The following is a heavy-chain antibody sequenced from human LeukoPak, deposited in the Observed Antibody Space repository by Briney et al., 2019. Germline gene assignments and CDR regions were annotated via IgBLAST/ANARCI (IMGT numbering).Heavy chain of an antibody. CDR3: ARGDSSGYQRNTKLDY. CDR1: GFTFSSYD. Sequence: PGGSLRLSCAASGFTFSSYDMHWVRHTTGKGLEWVAAIGTAGDTYYPGSVKGRFTISRENAKNSLHLQMNSLRAGDTAVYYCARGDSSGYQRNTKLDYWGQGTLVTVSS. D-gene: IGHD3-22*01. J-gene: IGHJ4*02. V-gene: IGHV3-13*01. CDR2: IGTAGDT.